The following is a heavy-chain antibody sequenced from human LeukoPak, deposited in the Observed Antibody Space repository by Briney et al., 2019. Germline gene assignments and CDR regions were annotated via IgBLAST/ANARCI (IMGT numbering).Heavy chain of an antibody. CDR2: MYYSGDT. CDR3: ARDLDY. V-gene: IGHV4-39*07. J-gene: IGHJ4*02. CDR1: GGSISSSNYY. Sequence: SETLSLTCTVSGGSISSSNYYWGWIRQSPGKGLEWIGTMYYSGDTYYNPSLESRVTMSVDTSKNQFSLKLSSVTAADTAVYYCARDLDYWGQGTLVTVSS.